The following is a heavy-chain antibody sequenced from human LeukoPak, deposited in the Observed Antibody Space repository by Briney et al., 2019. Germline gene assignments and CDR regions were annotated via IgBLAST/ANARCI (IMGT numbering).Heavy chain of an antibody. V-gene: IGHV3-23*01. CDR3: AKGFWSGPNPHYFDY. CDR2: ISGNSGDT. D-gene: IGHD3-3*01. Sequence: GGSLRLSCAASGFTFSNYAMGWVRQAPGKGLEWVSSISGNSGDTYDADPVKGRFTISRDNSKNTLYLQMNSLRAEDTAVYYCAKGFWSGPNPHYFDYWGQGTLVTVSS. J-gene: IGHJ4*02. CDR1: GFTFSNYA.